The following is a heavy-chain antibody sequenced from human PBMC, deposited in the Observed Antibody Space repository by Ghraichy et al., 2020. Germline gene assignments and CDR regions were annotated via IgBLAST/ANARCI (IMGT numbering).Heavy chain of an antibody. J-gene: IGHJ5*02. V-gene: IGHV4-38-2*01. CDR3: ARHPHIVVPPSDIRLYWFDP. D-gene: IGHD2-2*02. CDR1: GYSIRSGYY. Sequence: SETLSLTCAVSGYSIRSGYYWGWVRQPPGKGLEWIGSIHHSGSSYYNPSLRSRVTISVDTSRNQFSVKLTSVTAADTAVYYCARHPHIVVPPSDIRLYWFDPWGQGTLVTVSS. CDR2: IHHSGSS.